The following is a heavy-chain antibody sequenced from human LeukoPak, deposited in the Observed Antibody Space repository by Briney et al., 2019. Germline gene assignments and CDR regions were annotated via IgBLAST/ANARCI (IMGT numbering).Heavy chain of an antibody. CDR3: ARTVRLNLPTGAVTRGPYDY. D-gene: IGHD4-17*01. V-gene: IGHV1-8*03. J-gene: IGHJ4*02. Sequence: GASVKVSCKASGYTFTSYDINWVRQATGQGLEWMGWMNPNSGNTGYAQKFQGRVTITRNTSISTAYMELSSLRSEDTAVYYCARTVRLNLPTGAVTRGPYDYWGQGTLVTVSS. CDR2: MNPNSGNT. CDR1: GYTFTSYD.